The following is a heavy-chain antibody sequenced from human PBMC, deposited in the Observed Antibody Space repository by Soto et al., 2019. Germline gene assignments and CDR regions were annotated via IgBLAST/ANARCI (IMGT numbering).Heavy chain of an antibody. CDR1: GGSISSSSYY. CDR2: IYYSGST. Sequence: SETLSLTCTVSGGSISSSSYYWGWIRQPPGKGLEWIGSIYYSGSTYYHPPLKSRVTISVDTSKNQFSLKLSSVTAADTAVYYCARLRHFWSGYCQGYFYYWGQGTLVTVS. J-gene: IGHJ4*02. CDR3: ARLRHFWSGYCQGYFYY. V-gene: IGHV4-39*01. D-gene: IGHD3-3*02.